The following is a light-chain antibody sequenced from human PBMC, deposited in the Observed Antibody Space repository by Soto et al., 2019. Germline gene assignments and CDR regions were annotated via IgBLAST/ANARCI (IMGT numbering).Light chain of an antibody. CDR1: QTFVSTY. J-gene: IGKJ4*01. CDR2: DAS. Sequence: ELVLTQSPGTLSLSPGHRATHSCRASQTFVSTYLAWYQQKPGQAPRLLIYDASNRATGIPDRFSGSGSGPDFTLTISRLEPEDFAVYYCHYYGGSPTFGGGTKVEV. CDR3: HYYGGSPT. V-gene: IGKV3-20*01.